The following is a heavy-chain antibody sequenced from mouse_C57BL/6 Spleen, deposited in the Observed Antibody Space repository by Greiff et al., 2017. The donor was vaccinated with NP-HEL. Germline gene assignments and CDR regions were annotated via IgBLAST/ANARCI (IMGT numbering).Heavy chain of an antibody. D-gene: IGHD2-4*01. CDR2: INPYNGDT. J-gene: IGHJ3*01. CDR1: GYSFTGYF. Sequence: VQLQQSGPELVKPGDSVKISCKASGYSFTGYFMNWVMQSHGKSLEWIGRINPYNGDTFYNQKFKGKATLTVDKSSSTAHMERRSLTSEDSAVYYCARQYDYVSAWFAYWGQGTLVTVSA. V-gene: IGHV1-20*01. CDR3: ARQYDYVSAWFAY.